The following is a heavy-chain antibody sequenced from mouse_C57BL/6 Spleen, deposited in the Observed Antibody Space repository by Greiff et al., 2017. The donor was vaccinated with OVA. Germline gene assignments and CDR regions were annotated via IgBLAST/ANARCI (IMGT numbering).Heavy chain of an antibody. CDR1: GYTFTSYW. D-gene: IGHD2-2*01. V-gene: IGHV1-64*01. CDR3: ARGGLSMVTTGYFDV. CDR2: IHPNSGST. J-gene: IGHJ1*03. Sequence: QVQLQQPGAELVKPGASVKLSCKASGYTFTSYWMHWVKQRPGQGLEWIGMIHPNSGSTNYNEKFKSKATLTVDKSSSTAYMQLSSLTSEDSAVYYCARGGLSMVTTGYFDVWGTGTTVTVSS.